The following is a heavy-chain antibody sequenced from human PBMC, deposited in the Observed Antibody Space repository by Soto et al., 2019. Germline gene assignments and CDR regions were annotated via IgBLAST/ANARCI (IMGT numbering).Heavy chain of an antibody. J-gene: IGHJ6*02. Sequence: KTSETLSLTCTVSGGSVSSGSYYWSWIRQPPGKGLEWIGYIYYSGSTNYNPSLKSRVTISVDTSKNQFSLKLSSVTAADTAVYYCARDSRAVAGNYYYYGMDVWGQGTTVTVSS. CDR3: ARDSRAVAGNYYYYGMDV. CDR1: GGSVSSGSYY. V-gene: IGHV4-61*01. D-gene: IGHD6-19*01. CDR2: IYYSGST.